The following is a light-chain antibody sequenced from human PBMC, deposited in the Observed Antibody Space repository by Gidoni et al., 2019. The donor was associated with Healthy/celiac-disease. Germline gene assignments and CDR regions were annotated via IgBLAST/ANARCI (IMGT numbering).Light chain of an antibody. CDR2: DAS. CDR3: QQYDNLLPWT. Sequence: DIQMTQSPSSLSASVGDRVTITCQASQDISNYLNWYQQKPGKAPKLLIYDASNLETGVPSRFSGSGSGTDFTFTISSLQPEDIATYYCQQYDNLLPWTFXQXTKVEIK. V-gene: IGKV1-33*01. CDR1: QDISNY. J-gene: IGKJ1*01.